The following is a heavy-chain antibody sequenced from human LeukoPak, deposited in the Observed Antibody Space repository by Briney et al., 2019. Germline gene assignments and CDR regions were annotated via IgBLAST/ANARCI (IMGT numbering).Heavy chain of an antibody. Sequence: GRSLRLSCAASGFTFSSNAMHWVRQAPGKGLEWVAATSYDERNKYYGDSVRGRFTISRDNSRNTLYLQMNSLRVEDTAVYYCAREWDDNDSSGYTAWGQGTLVTVSS. D-gene: IGHD3-22*01. J-gene: IGHJ4*02. CDR3: AREWDDNDSSGYTA. CDR1: GFTFSSNA. V-gene: IGHV3-30*04. CDR2: TSYDERNK.